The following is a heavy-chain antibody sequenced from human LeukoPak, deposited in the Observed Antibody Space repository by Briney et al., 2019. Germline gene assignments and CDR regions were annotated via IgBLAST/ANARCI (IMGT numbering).Heavy chain of an antibody. CDR2: INHSGST. CDR3: ARQGGSGWNNYYYYYMDV. Sequence: SETLSLTCAVYGGSFSGYYWSWIRQPPGKGLEWIGEINHSGSTNYNPSLKSRVTISVDTSKNQFSLKLSSVTTADTAVYYCARQGGSGWNNYYYYYMDVWGKGTTVTISS. J-gene: IGHJ6*03. V-gene: IGHV4-34*01. CDR1: GGSFSGYY. D-gene: IGHD6-19*01.